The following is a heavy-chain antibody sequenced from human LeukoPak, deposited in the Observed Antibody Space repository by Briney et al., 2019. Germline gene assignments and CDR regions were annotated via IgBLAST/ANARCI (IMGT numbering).Heavy chain of an antibody. CDR1: GFTFSTYG. CDR3: AKTAWELGYCSSTSCYHFDY. J-gene: IGHJ4*02. V-gene: IGHV3-30*18. D-gene: IGHD2-2*01. Sequence: GRSLRLSCAASGFTFSTYGMHWVRQAPGKGLEGVAVISYDGSNKYYADSVKGRFTISRDNSKNTLYLKMNSLRADDTAVYYCAKTAWELGYCSSTSCYHFDYWGQGTLVTVSS. CDR2: ISYDGSNK.